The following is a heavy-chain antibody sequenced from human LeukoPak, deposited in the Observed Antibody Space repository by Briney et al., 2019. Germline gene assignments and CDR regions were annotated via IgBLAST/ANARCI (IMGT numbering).Heavy chain of an antibody. V-gene: IGHV4-38-2*02. J-gene: IGHJ3*02. Sequence: SETLSLTCSVSGYSINSGYFWGWIRQPPEKGLEWIGSIYYSGSTYYNPSLKSRVTISVDTSKNQFSLKLSSVTAADTAVYYCARQSAHKYYDFWSGYGDAFDIWGQGTMVTVSS. CDR3: ARQSAHKYYDFWSGYGDAFDI. D-gene: IGHD3-3*01. CDR2: IYYSGST. CDR1: GYSINSGYF.